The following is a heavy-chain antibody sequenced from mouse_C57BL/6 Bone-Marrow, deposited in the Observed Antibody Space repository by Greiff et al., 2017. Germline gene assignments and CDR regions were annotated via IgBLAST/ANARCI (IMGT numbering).Heavy chain of an antibody. CDR3: ARAYYSYYYAMDY. J-gene: IGHJ4*01. CDR2: IYPGSGST. D-gene: IGHD2-12*01. V-gene: IGHV1-55*01. Sequence: QVQLQQPGAELVKPGASVKMSCKASGYTFTSYWITWVTQRPGQGLEWIGDIYPGSGSTNYNEKFKSKATLTVDTSSSTAYMQLSSLTSEDSAVYYCARAYYSYYYAMDYWGQGTSVTVSS. CDR1: GYTFTSYW.